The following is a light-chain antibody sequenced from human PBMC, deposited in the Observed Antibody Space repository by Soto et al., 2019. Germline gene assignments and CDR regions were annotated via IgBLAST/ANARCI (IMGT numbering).Light chain of an antibody. J-gene: IGLJ2*01. CDR2: EVT. CDR1: SSVVGGYNY. Sequence: QSALTQPPSASGSPGQSVTISCTGTSSVVGGYNYVSWYQQHPGKAPKLIIYEVTKRPSGVPDRFSGSKSANTASLTVSGLQAEDEADYYCSSYGGSNNDVVFGGGTKLTVL. V-gene: IGLV2-8*01. CDR3: SSYGGSNNDVV.